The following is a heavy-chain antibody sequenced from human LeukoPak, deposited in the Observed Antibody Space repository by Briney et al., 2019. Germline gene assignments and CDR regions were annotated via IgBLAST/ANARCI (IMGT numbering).Heavy chain of an antibody. V-gene: IGHV3-48*04. CDR2: ISSSSSTI. Sequence: GGSLRLSCAASGFTFSSYSMNWVRQAPGKVLEWVSYISSSSSTIYYAASVKGRFTISRDNANNSLYLQMNSLRVEDTAVYYCARQIVGAHFDYWGQGTLVTVSS. CDR3: ARQIVGAHFDY. CDR1: GFTFSSYS. J-gene: IGHJ4*02. D-gene: IGHD1-26*01.